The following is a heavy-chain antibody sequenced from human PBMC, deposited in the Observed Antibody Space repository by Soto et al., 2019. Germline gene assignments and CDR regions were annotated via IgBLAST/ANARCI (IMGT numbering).Heavy chain of an antibody. CDR2: INHSGST. D-gene: IGHD1-26*01. J-gene: IGHJ4*02. Sequence: SETLSLTCAVYGGSFSGYYWSWIRQPPGKGLEWIGEINHSGSTNYNPSLKSRGTISVDTSKNQFSLKLSSVTAADTAVYYCARMLRVGATVVWYFKYWGQGNMVAV. CDR3: ARMLRVGATVVWYFKY. V-gene: IGHV4-34*01. CDR1: GGSFSGYY.